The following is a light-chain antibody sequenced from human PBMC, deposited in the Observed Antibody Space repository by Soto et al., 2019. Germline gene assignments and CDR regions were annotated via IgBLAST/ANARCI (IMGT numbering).Light chain of an antibody. CDR3: QQYDNSPIT. J-gene: IGKJ5*01. V-gene: IGKV3-20*01. CDR2: GAS. CDR1: QSISSSF. Sequence: TQSPSSLSASVGDRVTITCGASQSISSSFLAWYQQKPGQAPRLLIYGASSRATGIPGRFSGTGSETDFTLTISRLEPEDFAAYYCQQYDNSPITFGQGTRLEI.